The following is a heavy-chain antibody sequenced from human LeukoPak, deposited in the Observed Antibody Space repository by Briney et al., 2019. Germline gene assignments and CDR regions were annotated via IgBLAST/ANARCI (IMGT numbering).Heavy chain of an antibody. J-gene: IGHJ4*02. V-gene: IGHV1-8*03. CDR1: GYTFTSYD. Sequence: ASVKVSCKASGYTFTSYDINWVRQATGQGLEWMGWMNPNSGNTGYAQKFQGRVTITRNTSISTAYMELSSLRSEDTAVYYCARGRRMVRGVPLGYWGQGTLVTVSS. D-gene: IGHD3-10*01. CDR2: MNPNSGNT. CDR3: ARGRRMVRGVPLGY.